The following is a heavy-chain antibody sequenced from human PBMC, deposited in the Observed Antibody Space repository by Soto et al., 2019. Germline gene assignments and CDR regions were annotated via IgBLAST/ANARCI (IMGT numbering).Heavy chain of an antibody. CDR2: ISNDGTTK. CDR1: GFTFSDYG. V-gene: IGHV3-30*18. Sequence: QVHLVESGGGVVQPGRSLRLSCAASGFTFSDYGIHWVRRAPGKGLEWVALISNDGTTKYYADSAKGRFTISRDNIRNTLYLQMNNLRAEDTAVYYCAKVKFQVRPHFDYWGQGTQVIVSS. J-gene: IGHJ4*02. CDR3: AKVKFQVRPHFDY. D-gene: IGHD1-1*01.